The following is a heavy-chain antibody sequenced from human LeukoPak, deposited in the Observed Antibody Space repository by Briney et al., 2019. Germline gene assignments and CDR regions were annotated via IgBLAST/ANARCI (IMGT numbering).Heavy chain of an antibody. V-gene: IGHV6-1*01. D-gene: IGHD3-10*01. CDR3: ARGSAAWLDFDY. CDR1: GDSVSRNSAA. Sequence: SQTLSLTCAISGDSVSRNSAAWNWIRQSPSRGLEWLGRTYYRSNWHNDYAVSVRSRITIDADTSKNHFSLELKSVTPEDTAVYYCARGSAAWLDFDYWGQGTLVNVSS. J-gene: IGHJ4*02. CDR2: TYYRSNWHN.